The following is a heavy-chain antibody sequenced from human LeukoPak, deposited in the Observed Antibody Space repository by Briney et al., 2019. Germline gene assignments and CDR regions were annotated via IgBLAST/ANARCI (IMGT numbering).Heavy chain of an antibody. CDR1: GGSISSGGYY. Sequence: PSQTLSLTCTVSGGSISSGGYYWSWIRQPPGKGLEWIGSIYYSGSTYYNPSLNSRVTISVDTSKNQFSLKLSSVTAADTAVYYCARLPSDRGRDYWGQGTLVTVSS. J-gene: IGHJ4*02. CDR3: ARLPSDRGRDY. V-gene: IGHV4-39*01. D-gene: IGHD3-10*01. CDR2: IYYSGST.